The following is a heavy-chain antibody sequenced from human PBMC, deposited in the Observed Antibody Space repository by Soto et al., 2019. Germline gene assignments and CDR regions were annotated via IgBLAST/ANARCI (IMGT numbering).Heavy chain of an antibody. CDR3: AKETNYYDSSGYLDY. J-gene: IGHJ4*02. CDR2: ISGSGGST. V-gene: IGHV3-23*01. D-gene: IGHD3-22*01. Sequence: PWGSLRLSCAASGFTFISYAMILCRHSXLKGLEWVSAISGSGGSTDYADSVKGRFTISRDNSKNTLCLQMNSLRAEDTAVYYCAKETNYYDSSGYLDYWGQGTLVTVSS. CDR1: GFTFISYA.